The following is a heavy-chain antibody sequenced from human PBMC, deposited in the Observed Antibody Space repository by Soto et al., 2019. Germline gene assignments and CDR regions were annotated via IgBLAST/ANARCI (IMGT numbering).Heavy chain of an antibody. CDR3: ARIIVVGSVDV. V-gene: IGHV3-30-3*01. CDR2: ISYDGSNK. D-gene: IGHD2-15*01. J-gene: IGHJ6*02. CDR1: GFTFSSYA. Sequence: VGSLRLSCAASGFTFSSYAMHWVRQAPGKGLEWVAVISYDGSNKYYADSVKGRFTISRDNSKNTLYLQMNSLRAEDTAVYYCARIIVVGSVDVWGQGTTVTVSS.